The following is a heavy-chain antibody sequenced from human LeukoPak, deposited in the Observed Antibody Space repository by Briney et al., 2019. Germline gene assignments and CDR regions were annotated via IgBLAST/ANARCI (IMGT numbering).Heavy chain of an antibody. J-gene: IGHJ1*01. V-gene: IGHV3-74*01. CDR3: AKDDDWGRYKH. CDR2: INSDGSTI. D-gene: IGHD3-16*01. Sequence: PGGSLRLSCAASGFTFSSTWMNWVRQAPGKGLVWVSRINSDGSTITYADSVKGRFTISRDNAKNTLYLQMNSLRAEDTAVYYCAKDDDWGRYKHWGQGTLVTVSS. CDR1: GFTFSSTW.